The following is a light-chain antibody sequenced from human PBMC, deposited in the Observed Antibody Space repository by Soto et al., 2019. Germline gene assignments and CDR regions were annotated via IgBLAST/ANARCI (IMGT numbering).Light chain of an antibody. V-gene: IGKV3-11*01. CDR2: DVV. Sequence: EIVLTQSPVTLSVSPGERATLSCRASQSVGNLLAWYQQRPGQAPRLLMYDVVNRATGIPARFSGSGSGTDLTLTISSLATEDSAVYYCQKSGSFGQGTKLEIK. CDR1: QSVGNL. J-gene: IGKJ2*01. CDR3: QKSGS.